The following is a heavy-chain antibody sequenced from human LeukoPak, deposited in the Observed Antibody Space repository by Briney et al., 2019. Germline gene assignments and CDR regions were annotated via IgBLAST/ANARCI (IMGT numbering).Heavy chain of an antibody. V-gene: IGHV1-8*02. CDR3: ARSVRRKWCTLVCGYYYYMDV. CDR1: GYTFTGYY. Sequence: ASVKVSCKASGYTFTGYYMHWVRQAPGQGLEWMGWMNPNSGNTGYAQKFQGRVTMTRNTSISTAYMELSSLRSEDTAVYYCARSVRRKWCTLVCGYYYYMDVWGKGTTVTVSS. CDR2: MNPNSGNT. J-gene: IGHJ6*03. D-gene: IGHD2-8*01.